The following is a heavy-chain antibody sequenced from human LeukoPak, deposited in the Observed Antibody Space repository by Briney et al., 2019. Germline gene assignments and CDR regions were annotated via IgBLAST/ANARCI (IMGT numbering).Heavy chain of an antibody. CDR1: GYSFTSYW. CDR2: TDPSDSYT. D-gene: IGHD6-13*01. CDR3: ARRGTSWIDY. J-gene: IGHJ4*02. V-gene: IGHV5-10-1*01. Sequence: GESLKISCKGSGYSFTSYWISWVRQMPGKGLEWMGRTDPSDSYTNYSPSFQGHVTISADKSINTAYLQWSSLKASDTAMYYCARRGTSWIDYWGQGTLVTVSS.